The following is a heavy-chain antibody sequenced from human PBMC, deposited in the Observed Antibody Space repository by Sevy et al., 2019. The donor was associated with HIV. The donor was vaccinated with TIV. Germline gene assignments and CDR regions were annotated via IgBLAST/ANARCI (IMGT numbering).Heavy chain of an antibody. CDR2: ISGSGGLT. CDR3: AKPNWNFRADWFDT. D-gene: IGHD1-7*01. J-gene: IGHJ5*02. CDR1: GLTSGAFA. V-gene: IGHV3-23*01. Sequence: GGSLRLSCKVTGLTSGAFAMSWVRQTPGKGLEWISSISGSGGLTHYADSVKGRFTISRDKSKGTVDLEMNSLRGDDTAVYYCAKPNWNFRADWFDTWGQGTLVTVCS.